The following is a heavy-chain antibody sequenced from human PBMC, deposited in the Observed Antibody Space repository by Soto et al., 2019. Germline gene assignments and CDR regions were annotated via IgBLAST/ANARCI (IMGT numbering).Heavy chain of an antibody. CDR1: GGSISSYY. CDR3: AGSPSASGWYVPCDAFDI. D-gene: IGHD6-19*01. J-gene: IGHJ3*02. Sequence: QVQLQESGPGLVKPSETLSLTCTVSGGSISSYYWSWIRQPPGKGLEWIGYIYYSGSTNYNPSLRSRVTQSVDTSQNQFSRRLSSLSAAHPAVYDCAGSPSASGWYVPCDAFDIWGQGTMVTVSS. V-gene: IGHV4-59*08. CDR2: IYYSGST.